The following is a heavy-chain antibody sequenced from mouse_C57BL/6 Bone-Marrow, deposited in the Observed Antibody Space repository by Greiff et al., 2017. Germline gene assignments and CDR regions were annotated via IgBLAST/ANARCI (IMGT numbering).Heavy chain of an antibody. J-gene: IGHJ2*01. D-gene: IGHD2-3*01. CDR1: GFNIKDDY. CDR3: TTGDGYSYFDF. Sequence: EVQLQQSGAELVRPGASVKLSCTASGFNIKDDYMHWVKQRPEQGLEWIGWIDPENGDTEYAAKFQGKATITADTSSNTAYLQLSSLTTADTAVYYCTTGDGYSYFDFWGQGTTLTVAS. V-gene: IGHV14-4*01. CDR2: IDPENGDT.